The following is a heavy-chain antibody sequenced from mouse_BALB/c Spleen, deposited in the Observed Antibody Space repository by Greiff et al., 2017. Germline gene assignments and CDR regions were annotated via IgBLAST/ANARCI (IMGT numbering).Heavy chain of an antibody. D-gene: IGHD2-10*01. J-gene: IGHJ4*01. CDR1: GFTFTDYY. CDR2: IRNKANGYTT. V-gene: IGHV7-3*02. CDR3: ARAPYSYYYAMDY. Sequence: EVKVVESGGGLVQPGGSLRLSCATSGFTFTDYYMSWVRQPPGKALEWLGFIRNKANGYTTEYSASVKGRFTISRDNSQSILYLQMNTLRAEDSATYYCARAPYSYYYAMDYWGQGTSVTVSS.